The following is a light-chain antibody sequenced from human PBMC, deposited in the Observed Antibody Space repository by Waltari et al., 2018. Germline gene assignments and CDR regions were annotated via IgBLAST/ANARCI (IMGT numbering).Light chain of an antibody. CDR1: QSFSRH. J-gene: IGKJ5*01. Sequence: DIQMTQSPSSLSASVGDRVTVTCRASQSFSRHVNWYQQKPGKAPKLLISGASSLQSGVPSRFSGSGSGTDFTLTISSLQPEDFATYYCQQSYSTPITFGQGTRLDIK. V-gene: IGKV1-39*01. CDR3: QQSYSTPIT. CDR2: GAS.